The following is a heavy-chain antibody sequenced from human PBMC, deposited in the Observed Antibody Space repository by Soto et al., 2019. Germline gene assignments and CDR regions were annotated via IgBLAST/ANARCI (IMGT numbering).Heavy chain of an antibody. V-gene: IGHV3-15*01. CDR2: IKSKTDGGTT. CDR3: TTDVLHCGGDCYADY. J-gene: IGHJ4*02. D-gene: IGHD2-21*02. CDR1: GFTFSNAW. Sequence: EVQLVESGGGLVKPGGSLRLSCAASGFTFSNAWMSWVRQAPGKGLEWVGRIKSKTDGGTTDYAAPVKGRFTISRDXSXXTLYLQMNSLKTEDTAVYYCTTDVLHCGGDCYADYWGQGTLVTVSS.